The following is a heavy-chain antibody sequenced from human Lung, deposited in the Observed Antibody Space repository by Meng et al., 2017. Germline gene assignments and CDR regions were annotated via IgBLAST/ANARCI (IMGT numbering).Heavy chain of an antibody. CDR1: GYTFTSYG. J-gene: IGHJ6*02. D-gene: IGHD3-10*01. V-gene: IGHV1-18*01. Sequence: ASVKVSCKASGYTFTSYGISWVRQAPGQGREWRGWISAYNGNTNYAQKLQGRVTMTTDTSTSTAYMELRSLRSDDTAVYYCARGATGSYWGYYYYGMDVWGQGTTVTVSS. CDR2: ISAYNGNT. CDR3: ARGATGSYWGYYYYGMDV.